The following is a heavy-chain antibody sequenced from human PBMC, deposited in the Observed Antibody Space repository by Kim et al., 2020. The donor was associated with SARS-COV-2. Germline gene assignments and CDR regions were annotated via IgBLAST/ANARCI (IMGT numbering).Heavy chain of an antibody. CDR2: IYYSGST. CDR1: GGSISSYY. Sequence: SETLSLTCTVSGGSISSYYWSWIRQPPGKGLEWIGYIYYSGSTNYNPSLKSRVTISVDTSKNQFSLKLSSVTAADTAVYYCARGNFSDFSLDYWGQGTLV. D-gene: IGHD3-3*01. V-gene: IGHV4-59*01. J-gene: IGHJ4*02. CDR3: ARGNFSDFSLDY.